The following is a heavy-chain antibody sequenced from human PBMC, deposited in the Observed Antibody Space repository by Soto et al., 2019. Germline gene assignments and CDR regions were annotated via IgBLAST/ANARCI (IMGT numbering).Heavy chain of an antibody. Sequence: GESLKISCKGSGYSFTSYWTSWVRQMPGKGLEWMGRIEPSGSYTNYSPSFQGHVTISADKSSSTAYLQWSSLKASDTAMYYCARHSGYSYGYLVYYYYYGMDVWGQGTTVTFSS. V-gene: IGHV5-10-1*01. D-gene: IGHD5-18*01. CDR3: ARHSGYSYGYLVYYYYYGMDV. CDR2: IEPSGSYT. CDR1: GYSFTSYW. J-gene: IGHJ6*02.